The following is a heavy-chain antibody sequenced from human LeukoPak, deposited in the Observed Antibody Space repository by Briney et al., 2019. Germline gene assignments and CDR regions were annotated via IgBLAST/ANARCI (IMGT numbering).Heavy chain of an antibody. CDR2: IRSSGSTI. CDR3: ARDGYYYDSSGYLVAFDI. Sequence: GGSLRLSCAASGFPFSDYYMSWIRQAPGKGLEWVSYIRSSGSTIYYADSVKGRFTISRDNAKNSLYLQMNSLRAEDTAVYYCARDGYYYDSSGYLVAFDIWGQGKMVTVSS. D-gene: IGHD3-22*01. V-gene: IGHV3-11*01. J-gene: IGHJ3*02. CDR1: GFPFSDYY.